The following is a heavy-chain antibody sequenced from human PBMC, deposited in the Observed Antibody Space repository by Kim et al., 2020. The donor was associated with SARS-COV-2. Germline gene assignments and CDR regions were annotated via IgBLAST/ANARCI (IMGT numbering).Heavy chain of an antibody. CDR1: GGSISSSGYY. CDR2: ISYSGNT. CDR3: ARCDFNDSGRSNFDY. V-gene: IGHV4-39*01. D-gene: IGHD3-10*01. J-gene: IGHJ4*02. Sequence: SETLSLTCTVSGGSISSSGYYWGWIRQPPGKGLEWLGTISYSGNTYYNPSLKSRVTISVDASENHFSLKMTSVTAADTAVYYCARCDFNDSGRSNFDYWGQGTLVTVSS.